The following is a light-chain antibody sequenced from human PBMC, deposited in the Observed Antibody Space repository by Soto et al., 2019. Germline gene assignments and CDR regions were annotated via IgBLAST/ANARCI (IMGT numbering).Light chain of an antibody. J-gene: IGLJ1*01. CDR2: EVS. CDR3: SSYAGSNTYV. CDR1: SSDVGGYNY. V-gene: IGLV2-8*01. Sequence: QSALTQPPSASGSPGQSVTISCTGTSSDVGGYNYVSWYQQHPGKAPKLMIYEVSKRPSGVPDRFSGSKSGNTASLTVSGLQAEDEADYYCSSYAGSNTYVFVTGTKLTVL.